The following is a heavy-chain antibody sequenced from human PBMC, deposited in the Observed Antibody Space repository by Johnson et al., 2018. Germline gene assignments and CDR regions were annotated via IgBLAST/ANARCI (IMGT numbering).Heavy chain of an antibody. D-gene: IGHD4/OR15-4a*01. CDR2: IYSDDTT. CDR3: ASMGHYGDDAFDI. Sequence: EVQLVESGGGLVQPGGSLRLSCAASGFTFSSYSMNWVRQAPGKGLEWVAVIYSDDTTYHADSVKGRFAIFRDNSKNTLYLLMSSVRGEDTAVYYCASMGHYGDDAFDIWGQGTMVTVSS. J-gene: IGHJ3*02. V-gene: IGHV3-66*02. CDR1: GFTFSSYS.